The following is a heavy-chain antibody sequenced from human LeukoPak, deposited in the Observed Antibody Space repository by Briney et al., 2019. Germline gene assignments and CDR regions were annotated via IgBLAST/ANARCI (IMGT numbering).Heavy chain of an antibody. CDR3: ARASSMDV. D-gene: IGHD6-13*01. CDR1: GFTFSSYS. Sequence: GGSLRLSCAASGFTFSSYSMNWVRQAPGKGLEWVAVISYDGSNKYYADSVKGRFTISRDNSKNTLYLQMNSLRAEDTAVYYCARASSMDVWGKGTTVTVSS. CDR2: ISYDGSNK. J-gene: IGHJ6*03. V-gene: IGHV3-30*03.